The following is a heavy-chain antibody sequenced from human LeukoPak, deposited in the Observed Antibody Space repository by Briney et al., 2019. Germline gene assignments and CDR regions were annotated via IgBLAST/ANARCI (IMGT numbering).Heavy chain of an antibody. CDR3: ASTKLTTVTTRYYYYMDV. D-gene: IGHD4-17*01. V-gene: IGHV4-59*01. J-gene: IGHJ6*03. Sequence: PSETLSLTCTVSGGSISSYYWSWIRQPPGKGLEGIGYIYYSGSTNYNPSLKSRVTISVDTSKNEFSLKLSSVTAADTAVYYCASTKLTTVTTRYYYYMDVWGKGTTVTISS. CDR2: IYYSGST. CDR1: GGSISSYY.